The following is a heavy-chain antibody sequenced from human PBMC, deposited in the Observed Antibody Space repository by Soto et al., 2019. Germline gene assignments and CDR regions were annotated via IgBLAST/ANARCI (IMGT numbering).Heavy chain of an antibody. CDR2: ISSSGYI. Sequence: EVQLVESGGGLVKPGGSLRLSCAASGFNFNSYTINWVRQAPGKRLEWLSSISSSGYIFSTDSVRGRFTISRDNAKNSVYLQINSLRAEDTAVYFCARDCSGRSCYPGMDVWGQGTTVTVSS. J-gene: IGHJ6*02. CDR3: ARDCSGRSCYPGMDV. V-gene: IGHV3-21*01. CDR1: GFNFNSYT. D-gene: IGHD2-15*01.